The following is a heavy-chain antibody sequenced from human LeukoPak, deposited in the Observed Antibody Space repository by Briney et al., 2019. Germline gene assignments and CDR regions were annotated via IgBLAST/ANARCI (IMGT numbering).Heavy chain of an antibody. CDR2: ISHSGRT. Sequence: SETLSLTCAVHRVSSCNFYLSWGRQAPGKGLEWIGEISHSGRTTYNPSLKSRLTMSVDTSKNLVSLKLTSVTAADTAVYYCAKATVHYGGTNADYRAYHHYYYMDVWGSGITVTVSS. D-gene: IGHD4-17*01. J-gene: IGHJ6*03. CDR1: RVSSCNFY. CDR3: AKATVHYGGTNADYRAYHHYYYMDV. V-gene: IGHV4-34*01.